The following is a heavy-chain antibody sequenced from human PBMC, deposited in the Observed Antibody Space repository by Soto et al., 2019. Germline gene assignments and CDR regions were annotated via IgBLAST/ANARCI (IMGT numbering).Heavy chain of an antibody. CDR3: ARVWGGAFDI. CDR1: GGSISSYY. Sequence: SATLSLTCTVSGGSISSYYWSWIRQPPGKGLEWIGYIYYSGSTNYNPSLKSRVTISLDTSKNQFSLKLSSVTAADTAVYYCARVWGGAFDIWGQGTMVTVSS. CDR2: IYYSGST. V-gene: IGHV4-59*01. D-gene: IGHD3-10*01. J-gene: IGHJ3*02.